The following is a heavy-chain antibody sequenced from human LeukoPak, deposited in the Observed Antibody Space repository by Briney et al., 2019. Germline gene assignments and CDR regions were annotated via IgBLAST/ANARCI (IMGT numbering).Heavy chain of an antibody. Sequence: GGSLRLSCAASGLTFSTYAMSWVRQAPGKGLEWVSAILTGANTTYYSDSVKGRFTISRDNSKNTLYLQMNSLRAEDTAVYYCAKDQWDIWGQGTMVTVSS. CDR3: AKDQWDI. D-gene: IGHD2-8*01. J-gene: IGHJ3*02. CDR2: ILTGANTT. V-gene: IGHV3-23*01. CDR1: GLTFSTYA.